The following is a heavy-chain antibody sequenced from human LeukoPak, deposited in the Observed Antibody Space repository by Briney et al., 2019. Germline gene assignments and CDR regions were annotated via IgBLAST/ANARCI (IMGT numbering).Heavy chain of an antibody. CDR2: INPNSGGT. V-gene: IGHV1-2*02. CDR3: ARIAVAGSDLDY. CDR1: GYTFTGYY. J-gene: IGHJ4*02. D-gene: IGHD6-19*01. Sequence: ASVKVPCKASGYTFTGYYMHWVRQAPGQGLEWMGWINPNSGGTNYAQKFQGRVTMTRDTSISTAYMELSRLRSDDTAVYYCARIAVAGSDLDYWGQGTLVTVSS.